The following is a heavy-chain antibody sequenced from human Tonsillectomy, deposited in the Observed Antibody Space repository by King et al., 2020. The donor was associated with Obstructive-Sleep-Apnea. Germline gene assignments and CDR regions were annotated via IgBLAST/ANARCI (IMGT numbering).Heavy chain of an antibody. V-gene: IGHV4-34*01. D-gene: IGHD4-23*01. Sequence: VQLQQWGAGLLKPSETLSLTCAVYGGSFSGYYWSWIRKPPGKGLEWIGEINHSGSTNYNPSLKSRVTISVDTSKNQFSLKLSSVTAADTAVYYCARGRGGNSHWGQGTLVTVSS. CDR2: INHSGST. CDR1: GGSFSGYY. CDR3: ARGRGGNSH. J-gene: IGHJ4*02.